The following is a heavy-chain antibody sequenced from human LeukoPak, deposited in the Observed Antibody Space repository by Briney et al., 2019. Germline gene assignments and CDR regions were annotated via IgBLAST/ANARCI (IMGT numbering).Heavy chain of an antibody. CDR3: ARDSDYYDSSGSYFDY. Sequence: GRSLRLSCAASGFTFSSYAMHWVRQAPGKGLEWVAVISYDGSNKYYADSVKGRFTISRDNSKNTLYLQMNSLRAEDTAVYYCARDSDYYDSSGSYFDYWGQGTLVTVSS. D-gene: IGHD3-22*01. CDR1: GFTFSSYA. J-gene: IGHJ4*02. CDR2: ISYDGSNK. V-gene: IGHV3-30-3*01.